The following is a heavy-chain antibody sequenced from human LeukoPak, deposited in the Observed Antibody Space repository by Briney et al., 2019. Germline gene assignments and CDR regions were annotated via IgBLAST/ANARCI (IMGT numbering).Heavy chain of an antibody. D-gene: IGHD3-10*01. V-gene: IGHV1-18*01. CDR3: AREFMVRGVIIRSDDAFDI. CDR1: GYTFTASG. J-gene: IGHJ3*02. CDR2: INPYNDIT. Sequence: ASVKLSCKASGYTFTASGLCWVRQAPGQGLEWMGWINPYNDITDYAQTFKGRVTMTTDTSTSTAYMELRSLRSDDTAVYYCAREFMVRGVIIRSDDAFDIWGQGTMVTVSS.